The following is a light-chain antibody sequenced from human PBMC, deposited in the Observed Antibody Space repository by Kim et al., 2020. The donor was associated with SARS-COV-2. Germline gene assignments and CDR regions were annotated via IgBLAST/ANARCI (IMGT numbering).Light chain of an antibody. CDR1: KLGDKY. J-gene: IGLJ1*01. V-gene: IGLV3-1*01. CDR3: QAWDSSTKV. Sequence: VSPGQTASITCSGDKLGDKYACWYKQKPGQSPVLVIYQDSKRPSGIPERFSGSSSGNTATLTISGTQAMDEADYYCQAWDSSTKVFGTGTKVTVL. CDR2: QDS.